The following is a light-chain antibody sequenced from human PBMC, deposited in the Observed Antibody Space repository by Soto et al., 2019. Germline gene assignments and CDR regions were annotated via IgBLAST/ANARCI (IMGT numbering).Light chain of an antibody. Sequence: DIQMTQSPSSLSASVGDRVTITCRASQSISSYLNWYQQKPGNSPKVLLYGASILQTGVPSRFSGSGSGTDFTLTIRSLQTEDSATYYCQQSYSTPWTFGQGTKVEIK. J-gene: IGKJ1*01. CDR3: QQSYSTPWT. CDR1: QSISSY. CDR2: GAS. V-gene: IGKV1-39*01.